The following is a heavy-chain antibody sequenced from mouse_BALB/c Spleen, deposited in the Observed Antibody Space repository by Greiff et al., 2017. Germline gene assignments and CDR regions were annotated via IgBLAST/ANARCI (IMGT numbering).Heavy chain of an antibody. CDR3: TRGGSGAMDY. CDR2: IYPSDSYT. J-gene: IGHJ4*01. CDR1: GYTFTSYW. V-gene: IGHV1-69*02. D-gene: IGHD3-1*01. Sequence: VQLQQPGAELVRPGASVKLSCKASGYTFTSYWINWVKQRPGQGLEWIGNIYPSDSYTNYNQKFKDKATLTVDKSSSTAYMQLSSPTSEDSAVYYCTRGGSGAMDYWGQGTSVTVSS.